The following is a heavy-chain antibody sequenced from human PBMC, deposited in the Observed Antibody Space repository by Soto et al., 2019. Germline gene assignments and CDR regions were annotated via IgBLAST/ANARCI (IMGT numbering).Heavy chain of an antibody. J-gene: IGHJ4*02. D-gene: IGHD3-22*01. CDR1: GFTFSSYG. Sequence: GGSLRLSCATSGFTFSSYGMHWVRQAPGRGLEWVAVISYDGSNKYYADSAKGRFTISRDNSKNTLYLQTNSLRAEDTAVYYCVKDHYDSSYPFDYWGQGTLVTV. V-gene: IGHV3-30*18. CDR2: ISYDGSNK. CDR3: VKDHYDSSYPFDY.